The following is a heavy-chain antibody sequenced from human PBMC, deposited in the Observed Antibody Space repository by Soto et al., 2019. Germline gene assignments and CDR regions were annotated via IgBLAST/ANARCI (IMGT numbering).Heavy chain of an antibody. Sequence: LETLPLTCTFSGGSSSSYYWSWIRQPPGKGLEWIGYIYYSGSTNYNPSLKSRVTISVDTSKNQFSLKLSSVTAADTAVYYCARSSKFDPWGQGTLVTVSS. J-gene: IGHJ5*02. CDR3: ARSSKFDP. V-gene: IGHV4-59*08. CDR1: GGSSSSYY. CDR2: IYYSGST.